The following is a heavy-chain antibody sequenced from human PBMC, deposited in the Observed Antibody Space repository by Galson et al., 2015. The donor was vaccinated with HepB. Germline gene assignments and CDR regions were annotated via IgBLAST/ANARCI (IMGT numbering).Heavy chain of an antibody. CDR2: ISVYNGNT. CDR3: ARGVAVAGWYYFDF. CDR1: GYTFTAYG. V-gene: IGHV1-18*03. Sequence: SVKVSCKASGYTFTAYGITWVRQAPGQGLEWMGWISVYNGNTNYARSVQGRVTMTTDTSTSTAYMELRSLRSDDVAVYYCARGVAVAGWYYFDFWGQGTLVTVSS. D-gene: IGHD6-19*01. J-gene: IGHJ4*02.